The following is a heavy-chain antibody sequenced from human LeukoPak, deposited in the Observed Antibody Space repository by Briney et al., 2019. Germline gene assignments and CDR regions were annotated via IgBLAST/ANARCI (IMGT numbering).Heavy chain of an antibody. CDR1: GGSISSSSYY. D-gene: IGHD6-25*01. CDR2: IYYSGST. V-gene: IGHV4-39*01. CDR3: ARQNSGARLNV. Sequence: SETLSLTCTVSGGSISSSSYYWGWIRQPPGKGLEWIGNIYYSGSTYHNPSLKSRVTISVDTSKNQFSLQLSSVTAADTAVYFCARQNSGARLNVWGQGTTVTVSS. J-gene: IGHJ6*02.